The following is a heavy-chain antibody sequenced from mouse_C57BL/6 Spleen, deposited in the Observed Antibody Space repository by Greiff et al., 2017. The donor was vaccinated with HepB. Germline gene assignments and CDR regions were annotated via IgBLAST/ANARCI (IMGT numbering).Heavy chain of an antibody. V-gene: IGHV1-82*01. CDR3: ATYYYGSSYDAMDY. CDR2: IYPGDGDT. Sequence: QVQLQQSGPELVKPGASVKISCKASGYAFSSSWMNWVKQRPGKGLEWIGRIYPGDGDTNYNGKFKGKATLTADKSSSTAYMQLSSLTSEDSAVYFCATYYYGSSYDAMDYWGQGTSVTVSS. D-gene: IGHD1-1*01. J-gene: IGHJ4*01. CDR1: GYAFSSSW.